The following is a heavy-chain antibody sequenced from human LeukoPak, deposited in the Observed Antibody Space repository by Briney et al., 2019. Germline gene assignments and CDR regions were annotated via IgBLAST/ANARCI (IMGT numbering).Heavy chain of an antibody. CDR1: GGSITNYY. CDR2: IYYSGST. J-gene: IGHJ4*02. D-gene: IGHD3-10*01. Sequence: SETLSLTCTVSGGSITNYYGSWIRQPPGKGLECIGYIYYSGSTNYNPSLKSRVTISLHTSKNQFSLKLNSVTAADTAVYYCARGVPYGPSYEFFDYWGQGTLVTVSS. V-gene: IGHV4-59*01. CDR3: ARGVPYGPSYEFFDY.